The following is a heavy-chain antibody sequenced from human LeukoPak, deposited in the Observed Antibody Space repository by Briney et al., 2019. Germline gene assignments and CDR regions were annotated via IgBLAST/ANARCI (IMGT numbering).Heavy chain of an antibody. CDR1: GFTFSSNG. J-gene: IGHJ4*02. V-gene: IGHV3-21*01. Sequence: GGSLRLSCAASGFTFSSNGMNWVRQAPGKGLEWVSSFGTRSTSVYHAGSVKGRFAISRDNAKNSLYLQMNSLRAEDTALYYCAREVSEGFDFWGQGTLVTVSS. D-gene: IGHD3-22*01. CDR3: AREVSEGFDF. CDR2: FGTRSTSV.